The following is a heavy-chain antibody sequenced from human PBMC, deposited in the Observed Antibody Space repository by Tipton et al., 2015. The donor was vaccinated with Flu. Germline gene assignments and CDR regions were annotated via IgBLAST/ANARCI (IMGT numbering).Heavy chain of an antibody. J-gene: IGHJ4*02. V-gene: IGHV4-28*03. D-gene: IGHD2-15*01. CDR2: ISYSGNT. Sequence: LRLSCAVSGFTFSSHWMSWIRQHPGKDLEWIGFISYSGNTYYNPSLKGLGTISVDTSKNQFSLKLSSVTAADTAVYYCARARGYCSGGHCYSYYFDYWGQGTLVTVSS. CDR1: GFTFSSHW. CDR3: ARARGYCSGGHCYSYYFDY.